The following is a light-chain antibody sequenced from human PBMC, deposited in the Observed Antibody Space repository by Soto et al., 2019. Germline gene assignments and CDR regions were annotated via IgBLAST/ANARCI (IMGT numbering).Light chain of an antibody. CDR1: SSDVGGYNY. Sequence: QSALTQPASVSGSPGQSITISCTGTSSDVGGYNYVSWYQQHPGKAPKLMIYDVSDRPSGVSNRFSGSKSGNTASLTISALQAEDEADYYCSSFTSSSPVVIGGGTKLTVL. V-gene: IGLV2-14*01. J-gene: IGLJ2*01. CDR3: SSFTSSSPVV. CDR2: DVS.